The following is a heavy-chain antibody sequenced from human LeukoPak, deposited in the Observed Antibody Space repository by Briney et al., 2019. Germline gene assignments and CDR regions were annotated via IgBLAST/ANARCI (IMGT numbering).Heavy chain of an antibody. D-gene: IGHD5-18*01. Sequence: GASVKVSCKASGYTFTCYYMHWVRQAPGQGLEWMGWINPNSGGTNYAQKFQGRVTMTRDTSISTAYMELSSLRSEDTAVYYCASAGYSYGYRPLADAFDIWGQGTMVTVSS. CDR2: INPNSGGT. V-gene: IGHV1-2*02. CDR1: GYTFTCYY. J-gene: IGHJ3*02. CDR3: ASAGYSYGYRPLADAFDI.